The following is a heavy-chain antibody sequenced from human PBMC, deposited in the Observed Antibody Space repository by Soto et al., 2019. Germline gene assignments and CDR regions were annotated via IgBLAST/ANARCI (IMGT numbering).Heavy chain of an antibody. Sequence: EVQLVESGGGLVKPGGSLRLSCVASGFTFSTYSMNWVRQAPGKGLEWVSSSSRSSSNIYYAESVKGRFTISSDNAKNSLLRQMNSLRPEDKAVSYCTRAILGVPAAHYGMDVWGQGTTVTVSS. D-gene: IGHD2-2*01. CDR1: GFTFSTYS. J-gene: IGHJ6*02. CDR3: TRAILGVPAAHYGMDV. CDR2: SSRSSSNI. V-gene: IGHV3-21*02.